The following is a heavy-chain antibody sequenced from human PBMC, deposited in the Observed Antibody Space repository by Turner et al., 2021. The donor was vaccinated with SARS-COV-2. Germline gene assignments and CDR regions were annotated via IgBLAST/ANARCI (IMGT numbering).Heavy chain of an antibody. CDR1: GCTFSSYT. Sequence: QVQLAQSGAEVKKPGSSVKVSCMPSGCTFSSYTISWVRQAPGQGLEWRGRIIPILGIPNYAQKFQGRVTITADKSTSTAYMELSSLRSEDTAVYYCARDLPYYYDSSGLTSDAFDIWGQGTMVTVSS. D-gene: IGHD3-22*01. CDR3: ARDLPYYYDSSGLTSDAFDI. CDR2: IIPILGIP. J-gene: IGHJ3*02. V-gene: IGHV1-69*08.